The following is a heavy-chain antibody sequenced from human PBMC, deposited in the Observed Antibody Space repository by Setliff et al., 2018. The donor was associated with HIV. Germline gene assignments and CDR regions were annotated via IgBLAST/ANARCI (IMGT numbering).Heavy chain of an antibody. Sequence: GGSLRLSCAASGFTFSSYWMSWVRQAPGKGLEWVAVIWNDGTNEYYADSVKGRFTISRDNSKNTLYLQMNSLRGEDTAVYYCAKDRGSTWYGPIDYWGQGTLVTVSS. D-gene: IGHD6-13*01. CDR3: AKDRGSTWYGPIDY. CDR1: GFTFSSYW. V-gene: IGHV3-30*02. CDR2: IWNDGTNE. J-gene: IGHJ4*02.